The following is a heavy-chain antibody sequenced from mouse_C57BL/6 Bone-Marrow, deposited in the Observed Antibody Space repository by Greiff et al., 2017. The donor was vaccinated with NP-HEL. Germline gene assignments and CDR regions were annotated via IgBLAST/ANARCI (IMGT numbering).Heavy chain of an antibody. D-gene: IGHD5-5*01. CDR2: IYPGSGST. J-gene: IGHJ4*01. Sequence: VQLQQPGAELVKPGASVKMSCKASGYTFTSYWITWVKQRPGQGLEWIGDIYPGSGSTNYNEKFNSKATLTVDTSSSTAYMQLSSLTSEDSAVYYCARTEGGYYLRYAMDYWGQGTSVTVSS. CDR1: GYTFTSYW. V-gene: IGHV1-55*01. CDR3: ARTEGGYYLRYAMDY.